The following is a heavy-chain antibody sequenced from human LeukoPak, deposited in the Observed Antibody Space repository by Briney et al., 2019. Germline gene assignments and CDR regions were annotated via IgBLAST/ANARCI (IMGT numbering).Heavy chain of an antibody. D-gene: IGHD3-10*02. Sequence: GGSLRLSCAASGFTFSNYAMNWVRQAPGKGLEWVSTISGSGDVRYYADSVKGRFTISRDNSKNTLYLQMNSLRAEDTAVYYCAKSVRGVLGNAFDIWGQGAMVTVSS. CDR1: GFTFSNYA. J-gene: IGHJ3*02. V-gene: IGHV3-23*01. CDR3: AKSVRGVLGNAFDI. CDR2: ISGSGDVR.